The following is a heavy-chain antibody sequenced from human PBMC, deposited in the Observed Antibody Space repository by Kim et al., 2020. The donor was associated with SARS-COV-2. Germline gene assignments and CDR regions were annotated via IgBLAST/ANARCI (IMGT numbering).Heavy chain of an antibody. J-gene: IGHJ5*02. D-gene: IGHD2-15*01. V-gene: IGHV4-4*07. Sequence: SETLSLTCAVSGVSVSPYFWSWTRQSAGKGLEWIGRMSGSGSSHYNPSLKGRVTMSVDTSKNEFSLKLTSVTAADTAVYYCARDGDYCTGGTCYSVWIDPWGQGTLVTVSS. CDR1: GVSVSPYF. CDR2: MSGSGSS. CDR3: ARDGDYCTGGTCYSVWIDP.